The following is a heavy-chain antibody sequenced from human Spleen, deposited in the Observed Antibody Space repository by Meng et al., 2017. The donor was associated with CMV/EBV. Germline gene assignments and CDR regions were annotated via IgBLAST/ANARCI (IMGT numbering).Heavy chain of an antibody. Sequence: SETLSLTCTVSGDSISSSSYYWGWIRQPPGKGLEWIGSIYYSGSTYYNPSLKSRVTISVDTSKNQFSLKLSSVTAADTAVYYCARDPPKGYYDNMGDYWGQGTLVTVSS. J-gene: IGHJ4*02. D-gene: IGHD3-22*01. V-gene: IGHV4-39*07. CDR3: ARDPPKGYYDNMGDY. CDR1: GDSISSSSYY. CDR2: IYYSGST.